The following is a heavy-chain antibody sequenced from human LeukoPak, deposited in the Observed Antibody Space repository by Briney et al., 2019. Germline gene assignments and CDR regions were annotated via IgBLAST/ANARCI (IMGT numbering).Heavy chain of an antibody. J-gene: IGHJ4*02. D-gene: IGHD3-10*01. CDR1: GGSFSGYY. Sequence: PSETLSLTCAVHGGSFSGYYWSWIRQPPGKGLEWIGEINHSGSTNYNPSLKSRVTISVDTSKNQFSLKLSSVTAADTAVYYCARLGNYGLDYWGQGTLVTVSS. CDR2: INHSGST. V-gene: IGHV4-34*01. CDR3: ARLGNYGLDY.